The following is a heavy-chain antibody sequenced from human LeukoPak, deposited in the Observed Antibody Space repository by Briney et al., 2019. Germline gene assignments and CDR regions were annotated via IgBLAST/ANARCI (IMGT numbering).Heavy chain of an antibody. CDR2: IYSGGST. Sequence: GGSLRLSCAASGFTVSSNYMSWVRQAPGKGLEWVSVIYSGGSTYYADSVKGRFTISRDNSKNTLYLQMNSLRAEDTAVYYCAKDRGSSPNWFDPWGQGTLVTVSS. CDR1: GFTVSSNY. CDR3: AKDRGSSPNWFDP. D-gene: IGHD6-13*01. V-gene: IGHV3-53*01. J-gene: IGHJ5*02.